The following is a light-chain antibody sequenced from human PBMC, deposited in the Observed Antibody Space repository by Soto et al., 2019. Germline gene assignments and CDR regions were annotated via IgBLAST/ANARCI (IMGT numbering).Light chain of an antibody. CDR1: QSVSSSY. Sequence: EIVLTQSPGTLSLSPGERAPLSCKASQSVSSSYLAWYQQKPGQAPRLLIHGASTRATAIPARFSGSGSGTEFTLTIISLQSEDLAVYHCQQYNNWPGWTXGQGTKVDIK. J-gene: IGKJ1*01. CDR3: QQYNNWPGWT. CDR2: GAS. V-gene: IGKV3-15*01.